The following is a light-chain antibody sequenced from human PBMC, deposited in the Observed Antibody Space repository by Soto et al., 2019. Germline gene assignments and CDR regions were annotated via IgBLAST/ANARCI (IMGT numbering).Light chain of an antibody. J-gene: IGKJ4*01. Sequence: ETVMTQSPATLSVSPGERTTLSCRASQSVSSNLAWYQQRPGQAPRLLIYGASTRATGIPARFSGSGSGTAFTLTISSLQSEDLAVYYCQQYKNWPLTFGGGTKVAIE. V-gene: IGKV3-15*01. CDR1: QSVSSN. CDR3: QQYKNWPLT. CDR2: GAS.